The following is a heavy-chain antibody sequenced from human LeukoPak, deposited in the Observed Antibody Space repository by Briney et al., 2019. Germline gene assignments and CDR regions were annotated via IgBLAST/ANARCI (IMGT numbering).Heavy chain of an antibody. V-gene: IGHV4-59*01. CDR3: ARVFRAAAVDY. Sequence: SETLSLTCTVSGGSISSYYWSWIRQPPGRGLEWIGYIYYSGSTNYNPSLKSRVTISVDTSKNQFSLKLSSVTAADTAVYYCARVFRAAAVDYWGQGTLVTVSS. J-gene: IGHJ4*02. CDR1: GGSISSYY. CDR2: IYYSGST. D-gene: IGHD6-13*01.